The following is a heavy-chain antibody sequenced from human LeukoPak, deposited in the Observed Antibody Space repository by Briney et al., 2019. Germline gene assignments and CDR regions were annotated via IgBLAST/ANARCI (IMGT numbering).Heavy chain of an antibody. J-gene: IGHJ4*02. V-gene: IGHV3-21*01. D-gene: IGHD1-1*01. CDR2: ISSSSSYI. CDR1: GFTLSSYS. CDR3: ARGTGTTSYFDY. Sequence: PGGSLRLSCAASGFTLSSYSMNWVRQAPGKGLEWVSSISSSSSYIYYADSVKGRFTISRDNAKNSLYLQMNSLRAEDTAVYYCARGTGTTSYFDYWGQGTLVTVSS.